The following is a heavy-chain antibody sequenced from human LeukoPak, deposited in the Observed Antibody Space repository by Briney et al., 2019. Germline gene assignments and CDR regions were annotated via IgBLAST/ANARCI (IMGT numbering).Heavy chain of an antibody. CDR3: ASTYHYDSSGYYPFDY. CDR1: VFTFSNNA. D-gene: IGHD3-22*01. V-gene: IGHV3-64D*09. CDR2: TSSNGGST. Sequence: GGSLRLSCSASVFTFSNNAMHWVRQAPGKGLEYVSGTSSNGGSTYYADSVKGRFTISRDNSKKMLYLQMSSLRAEDTALYYCASTYHYDSSGYYPFDYWGQGTLVTVSS. J-gene: IGHJ4*02.